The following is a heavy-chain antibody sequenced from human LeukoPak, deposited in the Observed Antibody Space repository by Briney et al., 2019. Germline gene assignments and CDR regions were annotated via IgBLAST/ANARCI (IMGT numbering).Heavy chain of an antibody. J-gene: IGHJ6*03. CDR2: IIPIFGTA. CDR3: ASCDCSGYLYYHYCYMDV. V-gene: IGHV1-69*05. Sequence: GASVKVSCKASGGTFSSYAISWVRQAPGQGLEWMGGIIPIFGTANYAQKFQGRVTITTDESTSTAYMELSSLRSEDTAVYYCASCDCSGYLYYHYCYMDVWGKGTTVTVSS. D-gene: IGHD3-22*01. CDR1: GGTFSSYA.